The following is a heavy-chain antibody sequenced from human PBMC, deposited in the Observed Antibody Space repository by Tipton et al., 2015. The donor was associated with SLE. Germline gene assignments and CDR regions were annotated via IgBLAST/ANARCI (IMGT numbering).Heavy chain of an antibody. D-gene: IGHD3-22*01. CDR2: IIPIFGTP. CDR3: AREQDYDSSGYYYGY. V-gene: IGHV1-69*06. CDR1: GGTFSSYT. Sequence: QSGPEVKKPGSSVKVSCKTSGGTFSSYTISWVRQAPGQGLEWMGGIIPIFGTPNYAQKFQGRVTITADKSTSTVYMELSSLRSEDTAVYYCAREQDYDSSGYYYGYWGQGTLVTVSS. J-gene: IGHJ4*02.